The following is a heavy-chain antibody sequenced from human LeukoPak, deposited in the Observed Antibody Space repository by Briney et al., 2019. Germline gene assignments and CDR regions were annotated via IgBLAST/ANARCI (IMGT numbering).Heavy chain of an antibody. D-gene: IGHD6-13*01. V-gene: IGHV7-4-1*02. CDR1: GYTFTSYA. CDR3: ARGPSSSWYLGGGYYYYYMDV. CDR2: INTNTGNP. Sequence: ASVKVSCKASGYTFTSYAMNWVRQAPGQGVEWMGWINTNTGNPTYAQGFTGRFVFSLDTSVSTAYLQISSLKAEDTAVYYCARGPSSSWYLGGGYYYYYMDVGGKGTTVTVSS. J-gene: IGHJ6*03.